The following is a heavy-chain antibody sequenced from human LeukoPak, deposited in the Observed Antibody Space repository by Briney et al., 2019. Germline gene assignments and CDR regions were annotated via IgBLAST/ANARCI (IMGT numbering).Heavy chain of an antibody. CDR2: IMYDGSNK. D-gene: IGHD6-19*01. CDR1: GFTFAGYG. J-gene: IGHJ3*02. V-gene: IGHV3-30*18. CDR3: VKVPRSGCCAFDI. Sequence: GTSLRLSCTASGFTFAGYGMHWVRQAPGKGLEWVALIMYDGSNKYHVDSVKGRFTVSRDNSKNTLYLQMNSLRAEDTAVYYCVKVPRSGCCAFDIWGLGTMVTVSS.